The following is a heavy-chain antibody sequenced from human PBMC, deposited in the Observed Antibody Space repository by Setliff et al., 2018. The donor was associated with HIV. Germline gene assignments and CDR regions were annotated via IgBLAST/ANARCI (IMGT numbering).Heavy chain of an antibody. V-gene: IGHV3-20*04. CDR3: ARAPPGDSSSWYGNPCFDS. CDR2: INWNGGST. J-gene: IGHJ4*02. D-gene: IGHD6-13*01. CDR1: GFTFSNFA. Sequence: AGGSLRLSCVASGFTFSNFAMHWVRQAPGKGLEWVSSINWNGGSTGYADSVKGRFTISRDNAKNSLFLQMNGLRAGDTAVYYCARAPPGDSSSWYGNPCFDSWGQGTLVTVSS.